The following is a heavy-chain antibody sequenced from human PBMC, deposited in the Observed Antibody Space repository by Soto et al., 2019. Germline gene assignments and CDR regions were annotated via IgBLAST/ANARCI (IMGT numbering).Heavy chain of an antibody. CDR3: AREGIVGATVYYFDY. Sequence: ASVKVSCKASGYTFTSYGISWVRQAPGQGLEWMGWISAYNGNTNYAQKLQGRVTMTTDTSTSTAYMELRSLRSDDTAVYYCAREGIVGATVYYFDYWGQGTLVTVSS. D-gene: IGHD1-26*01. V-gene: IGHV1-18*01. CDR1: GYTFTSYG. CDR2: ISAYNGNT. J-gene: IGHJ4*02.